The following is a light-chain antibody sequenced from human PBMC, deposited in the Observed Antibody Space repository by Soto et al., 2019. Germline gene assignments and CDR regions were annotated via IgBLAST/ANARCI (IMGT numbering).Light chain of an antibody. Sequence: QSALTQPRSVSGSPGQSVTISCTRTSSDVGGYNYVSWYQQHPGKAPKLMIYDVSKRPSGVPDRFSGSKSGNTAFLTISGLQAEDEADYYCCSYAGSYTYVFGTGTKLTVL. V-gene: IGLV2-11*01. CDR1: SSDVGGYNY. J-gene: IGLJ1*01. CDR3: CSYAGSYTYV. CDR2: DVS.